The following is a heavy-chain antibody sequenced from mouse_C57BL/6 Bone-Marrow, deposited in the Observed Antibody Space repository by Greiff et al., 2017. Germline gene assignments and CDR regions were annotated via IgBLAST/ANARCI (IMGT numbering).Heavy chain of an antibody. J-gene: IGHJ2*01. CDR3: ARFDSSGFPDY. D-gene: IGHD3-2*02. CDR2: IYPGDGDT. CDR1: GYAFSSSW. Sequence: VQLQQSGPELVKPGASVKISCKASGYAFSSSWMNWVKQRPGKGLEWIGRIYPGDGDTNYNGKFKGKATLTADKSSSTAYMQLSSLTSEDSAVYFCARFDSSGFPDYWGLGTTLTVSS. V-gene: IGHV1-82*01.